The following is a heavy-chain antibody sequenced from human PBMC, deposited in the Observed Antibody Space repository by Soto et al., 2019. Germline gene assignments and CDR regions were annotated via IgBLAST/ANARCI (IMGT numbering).Heavy chain of an antibody. CDR1: GYIFTSYW. Sequence: GESLKISCKGSGYIFTSYWIGWVRQMPGKGLEWMGIIYPGDSDTRYSPSFQGQVTISADKSISTAYLQWSSLKASDTAMYYCARSRGGSGSFHSYFDYWGQGTLVTVSS. J-gene: IGHJ4*02. CDR3: ARSRGGSGSFHSYFDY. V-gene: IGHV5-51*01. CDR2: IYPGDSDT. D-gene: IGHD1-26*01.